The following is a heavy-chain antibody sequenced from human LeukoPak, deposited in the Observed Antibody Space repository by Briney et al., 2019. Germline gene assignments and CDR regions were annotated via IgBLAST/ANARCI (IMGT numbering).Heavy chain of an antibody. D-gene: IGHD1-26*01. V-gene: IGHV3-74*01. J-gene: IGHJ4*02. CDR2: IKGDGSST. Sequence: GGSLRLSCATSGFTFSNNWMHWVRQAPGKGLVWVSRIKGDGSSTSYADSVKGRFTISRDDAKNTLFLQMNSLRAEDTAVYYCVRDGVGAPPFDYWGQGALVIVSS. CDR3: VRDGVGAPPFDY. CDR1: GFTFSNNW.